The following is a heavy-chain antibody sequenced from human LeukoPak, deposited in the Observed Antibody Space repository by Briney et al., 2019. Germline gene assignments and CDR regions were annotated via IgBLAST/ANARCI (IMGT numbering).Heavy chain of an antibody. CDR1: GYTFTSYY. CDR2: INPSGGST. Sequence: ASVKVSCKASGYTFTSYYMHWVRQAPGQGLERMGIINPSGGSTSYAQKFQGRVTMTRDMSTSTVYMELSSLRSEDTAVYYCARDLGYCSGGSCTSDYWGQGTLVTVSS. CDR3: ARDLGYCSGGSCTSDY. J-gene: IGHJ4*02. D-gene: IGHD2-15*01. V-gene: IGHV1-46*01.